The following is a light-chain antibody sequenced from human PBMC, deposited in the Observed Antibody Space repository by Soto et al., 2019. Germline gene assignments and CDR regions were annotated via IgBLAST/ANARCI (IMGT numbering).Light chain of an antibody. CDR2: GAS. CDR3: QQYGGSVT. V-gene: IGKV3-20*01. J-gene: IGKJ1*01. CDR1: QSVSSSY. Sequence: EIVLTQSPGTLSLSPGERATLSCRASQSVSSSYLAWYQQKPGQAPRLLIYGASSRATGIPDRFSGSGSGTDFTLTISRLEPEDFAVYYCQQYGGSVTFGQGTKVDIK.